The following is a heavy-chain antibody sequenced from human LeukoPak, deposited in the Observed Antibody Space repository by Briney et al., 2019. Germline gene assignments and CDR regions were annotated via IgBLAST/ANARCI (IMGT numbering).Heavy chain of an antibody. CDR3: ARAPFPYSNLAVFDY. D-gene: IGHD4-11*01. Sequence: GGSLRLSCAASGFTFSSYAMSWVRQAPGKGLEWVSAISGSGGSTYYADSVKGRFTISGDNSKNTLYLQMNSLRAEDTAVYYCARAPFPYSNLAVFDYWGQGTLVTASS. J-gene: IGHJ4*02. CDR2: ISGSGGST. V-gene: IGHV3-23*01. CDR1: GFTFSSYA.